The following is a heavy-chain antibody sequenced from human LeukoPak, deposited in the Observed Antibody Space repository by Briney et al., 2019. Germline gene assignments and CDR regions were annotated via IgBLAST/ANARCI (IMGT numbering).Heavy chain of an antibody. J-gene: IGHJ3*02. CDR2: IYYSGTT. V-gene: IGHV4-59*12. Sequence: SSETLSLTRTVSGGSINRYFWSWIRQPPGKGLEWIGHIYYSGTTNYNPSLKSRVTVSVDMSKNQFSLKLSSVTAADTAVYYCARDSTAYYYDSSGGAFDIWGQGTMVTVSS. CDR3: ARDSTAYYYDSSGGAFDI. CDR1: GGSINRYF. D-gene: IGHD3-22*01.